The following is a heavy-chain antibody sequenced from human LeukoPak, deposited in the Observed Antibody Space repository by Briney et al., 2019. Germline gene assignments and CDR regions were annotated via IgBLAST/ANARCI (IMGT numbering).Heavy chain of an antibody. V-gene: IGHV3-30*04. CDR2: ISYDGSNK. Sequence: GGSLRLSCAASGFTFSTYVLHWVRQAPGKGLEWVAVISYDGSNKYYADSVKGRFTISRDNSKNTLYLQMTSLRAEDTAVYYCARVGSAGNYYYYYMDVWGKGTTVTVSS. CDR1: GFTFSTYV. D-gene: IGHD6-19*01. J-gene: IGHJ6*03. CDR3: ARVGSAGNYYYYYMDV.